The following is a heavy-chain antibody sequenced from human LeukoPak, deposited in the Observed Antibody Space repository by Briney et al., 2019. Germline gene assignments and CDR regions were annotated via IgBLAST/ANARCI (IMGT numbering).Heavy chain of an antibody. D-gene: IGHD3-22*01. CDR2: IDWDDDK. Sequence: SGPTLVNPTQTLTLTYTFSGFSLSTSGMCVSWIRQPPGKALEWLARIDWDDDKYYSTSLKTRLTISKDTSKNQVVLTVTNMDPVDTATYYCARIPAYYYDSSGNDYWGQGTLVTVSS. V-gene: IGHV2-70*11. CDR3: ARIPAYYYDSSGNDY. J-gene: IGHJ4*02. CDR1: GFSLSTSGMC.